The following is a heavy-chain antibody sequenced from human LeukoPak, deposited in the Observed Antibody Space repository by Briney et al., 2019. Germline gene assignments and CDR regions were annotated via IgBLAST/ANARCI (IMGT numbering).Heavy chain of an antibody. CDR3: ARHLLAYCGGDCYDNWFDP. CDR1: GGSISSYY. J-gene: IGHJ5*02. D-gene: IGHD2-21*02. CDR2: IYYSGST. V-gene: IGHV4-59*08. Sequence: SQTLSLTCTVSGGSISSYYWSWIRQPPGKGLEWIGYIYYSGSTNYNPSLKNRATISVDTSTNQFSLKLSSVTAARTAVSYWARHLLAYCGGDCYDNWFDPWGQGTLVTVSS.